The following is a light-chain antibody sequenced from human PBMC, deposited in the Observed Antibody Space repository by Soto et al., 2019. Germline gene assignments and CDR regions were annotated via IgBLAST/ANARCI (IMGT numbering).Light chain of an antibody. CDR3: CSFAGSYTLYV. CDR2: DVS. J-gene: IGLJ1*01. V-gene: IGLV2-11*01. CDR1: SSDVGGYSY. Sequence: QSVLTQPRSVSGSPGQSVTISCTGTSSDVGGYSYVSWFQQHPGKAPKIMIYDVSKRPSGVPDSFSGSKSGNTASLTISGLQAEDEADYYCCSFAGSYTLYVFGTGTKVTVL.